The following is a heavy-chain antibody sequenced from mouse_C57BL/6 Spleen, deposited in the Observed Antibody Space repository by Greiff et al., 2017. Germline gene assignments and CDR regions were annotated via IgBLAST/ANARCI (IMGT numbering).Heavy chain of an antibody. D-gene: IGHD2-4*01. CDR3: TYDYDGTPFAY. V-gene: IGHV14-4*01. CDR2: IDPENGDT. CDR1: GFNFKDDY. J-gene: IGHJ3*01. Sequence: VQLQQSGAELVRPGASVKLSCTASGFNFKDDYMPWVKQRPEQGLEWIGWIDPENGDTEYASKFQGKATITADTSSNTAYLQLSSLTSEDTAVYYCTYDYDGTPFAYWGQGTLVTVSA.